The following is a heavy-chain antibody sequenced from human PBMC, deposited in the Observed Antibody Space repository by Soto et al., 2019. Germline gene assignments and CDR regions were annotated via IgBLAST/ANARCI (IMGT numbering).Heavy chain of an antibody. Sequence: SETLSLTCAVYGGSFSGYYWSWIRQPPGKGLEWIGEINHSGSTNYNPSLKSRVTISVDTSKNQFSLKLSSVTAADTAVYYCARGRIAAAGTGLYYYYYYGMDVWGQGTTVTVSS. CDR2: INHSGST. V-gene: IGHV4-34*01. CDR3: ARGRIAAAGTGLYYYYYYGMDV. D-gene: IGHD6-13*01. J-gene: IGHJ6*02. CDR1: GGSFSGYY.